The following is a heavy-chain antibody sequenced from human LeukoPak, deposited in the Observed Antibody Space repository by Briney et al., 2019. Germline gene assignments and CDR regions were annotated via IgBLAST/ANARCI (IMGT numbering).Heavy chain of an antibody. V-gene: IGHV3-49*04. CDR2: IRSKGYGGTT. CDR3: TRAWAPDY. CDR1: GFTFSSYG. J-gene: IGHJ4*02. Sequence: GSLRLSCAASGFTFSSYGMHWVRQAPGKGLEWVGFIRSKGYGGTTEYAASVKGRFTISRDDSKSIAYLQMNSLKTEDTAVYYCTRAWAPDYWGQGTLVTVSS. D-gene: IGHD7-27*01.